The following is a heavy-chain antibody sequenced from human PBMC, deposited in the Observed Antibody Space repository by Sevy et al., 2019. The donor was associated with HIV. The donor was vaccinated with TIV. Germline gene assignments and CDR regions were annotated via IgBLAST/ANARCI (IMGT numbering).Heavy chain of an antibody. CDR1: GGSISSYY. V-gene: IGHV4-59*01. J-gene: IGHJ6*03. CDR2: IYYSGGT. Sequence: SETLSLTCTVSGGSISSYYWSWIRQPPGKGLEWIGYIYYSGGTNYNPSLKSRVTISVDTSKNQFSLKLSSVTAADTAVYYCARGAPYDFWSGYSYMDVWGKGTTVTVSS. CDR3: ARGAPYDFWSGYSYMDV. D-gene: IGHD3-3*01.